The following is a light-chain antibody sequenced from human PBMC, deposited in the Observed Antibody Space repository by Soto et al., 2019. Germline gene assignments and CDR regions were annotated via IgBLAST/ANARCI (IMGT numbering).Light chain of an antibody. CDR1: SSNIGSNY. J-gene: IGLJ1*01. Sequence: QSVLTQPPSASGTPGQRVTISCSGSSSNIGSNYAYWYQQLPGTAPKLLIYRNNQRPSGVPDRFSGSKSDTSASLAISGLRSEDEADYYCAAWDDSLSGHYVFGTGTKLTVL. CDR3: AAWDDSLSGHYV. CDR2: RNN. V-gene: IGLV1-47*01.